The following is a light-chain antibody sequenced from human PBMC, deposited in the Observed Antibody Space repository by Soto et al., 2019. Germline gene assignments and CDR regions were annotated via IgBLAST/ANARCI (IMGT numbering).Light chain of an antibody. CDR1: QSVSSSY. CDR3: QQYGSSREFT. CDR2: GAS. Sequence: EIVLTQSPGTLSLSPGERATLSCRASQSVSSSYLAWYQQKPGQAPRPLIYGASSRATGIPDGFSGSGSGTDVTLTISRLEPEDFAGYYCQQYGSSREFTFGPGTKVDIK. J-gene: IGKJ3*01. V-gene: IGKV3-20*01.